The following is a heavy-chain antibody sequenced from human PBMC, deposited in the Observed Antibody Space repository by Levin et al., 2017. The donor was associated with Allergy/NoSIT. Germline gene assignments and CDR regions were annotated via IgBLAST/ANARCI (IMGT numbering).Heavy chain of an antibody. V-gene: IGHV3-15*05. CDR1: GFTFSNAW. Sequence: LSLTCAASGFTFSNAWMSWVRPAPGKGLEWVGRIKSKTDGGTTQYAAPVEGRFTISRDDSKNTLYMEMNSLKTEDTAMYYCTAEPNWFDPWGQGTLVTVSS. CDR3: TAEPNWFDP. J-gene: IGHJ5*02. D-gene: IGHD1-26*01. CDR2: IKSKTDGGTT.